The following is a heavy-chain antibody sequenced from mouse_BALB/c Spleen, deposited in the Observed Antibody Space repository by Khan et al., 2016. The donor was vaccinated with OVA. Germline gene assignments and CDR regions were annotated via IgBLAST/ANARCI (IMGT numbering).Heavy chain of an antibody. D-gene: IGHD1-1*01. Sequence: QVQLKESGAELAKPGASVKMSCKASGYTFINYWILWVKQRPGQGLEWIGYINPSNGYTEYTQNFKDKATLTADNTYSTAYMQLSNLTSEDSAVYFCARSGLRWDFDYWGQGTTLTVSS. J-gene: IGHJ2*01. CDR1: GYTFINYW. CDR2: INPSNGYT. CDR3: ARSGLRWDFDY. V-gene: IGHV1-7*01.